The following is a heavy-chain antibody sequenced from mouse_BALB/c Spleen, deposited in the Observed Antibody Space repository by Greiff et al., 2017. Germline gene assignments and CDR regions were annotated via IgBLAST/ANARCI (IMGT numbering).Heavy chain of an antibody. Sequence: EVKVVESGGGLVQPGGSRKLSCAASGFTFSSFGMHWVRQAPEKGLEWVAYISSGSSTIYYADTVKGRFTISRDNPKNTLFLQMTSLRSEDTAMYYCARFGTFAYWGQGTLVTVSA. CDR3: ARFGTFAY. D-gene: IGHD4-1*01. CDR2: ISSGSSTI. V-gene: IGHV5-17*02. J-gene: IGHJ3*01. CDR1: GFTFSSFG.